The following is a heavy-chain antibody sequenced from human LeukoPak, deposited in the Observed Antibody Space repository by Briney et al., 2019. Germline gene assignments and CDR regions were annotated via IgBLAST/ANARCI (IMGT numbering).Heavy chain of an antibody. D-gene: IGHD4-17*01. CDR2: IIPIFGTA. J-gene: IGHJ6*04. CDR3: ARAPRYGDYGDYYYYGMDV. Sequence: VASVKVSCKASGGTFSSYAISWVRQAPGQGLEWMGGIIPIFGTANYAQKFQGRVTITADKSTSTAYMELSSLRSEDTAVYYCARAPRYGDYGDYYYYGMDVWGKGTTVTVSS. CDR1: GGTFSSYA. V-gene: IGHV1-69*06.